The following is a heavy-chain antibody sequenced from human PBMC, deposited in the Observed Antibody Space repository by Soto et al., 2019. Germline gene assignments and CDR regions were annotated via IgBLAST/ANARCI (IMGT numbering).Heavy chain of an antibody. CDR1: GFTFSSYA. V-gene: IGHV3-23*01. Sequence: PGGSLRLSCAASGFTFSSYAMSWVRQAPGKGLEWVSAISGSGGSTYYADSVKGRFTISRDNSKNTLYLQMNSLRAEDTAVYYCAKDLSSRSWPDYFDYWGQGTLVTVSS. CDR3: AKDLSSRSWPDYFDY. J-gene: IGHJ4*02. D-gene: IGHD6-13*01. CDR2: ISGSGGST.